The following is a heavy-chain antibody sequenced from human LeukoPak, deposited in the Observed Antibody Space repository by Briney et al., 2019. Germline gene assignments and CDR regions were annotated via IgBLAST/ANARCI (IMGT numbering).Heavy chain of an antibody. CDR1: GFTFSSYE. CDR3: ARIMGLRFLYYFDY. Sequence: GGSLRLSCAASGFTFSSYEMNWVRQAPGKGLEWVSYISSSGSTIYYADSVKGRFTISRDNAKNSLYLQMNSLRAEDTAVYYCARIMGLRFLYYFDYWGQGILVTVSS. D-gene: IGHD5-12*01. CDR2: ISSSGSTI. J-gene: IGHJ4*02. V-gene: IGHV3-48*03.